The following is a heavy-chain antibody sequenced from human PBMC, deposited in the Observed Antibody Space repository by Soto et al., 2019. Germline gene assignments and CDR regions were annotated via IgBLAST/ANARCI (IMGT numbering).Heavy chain of an antibody. CDR2: TYYRSKWYY. Sequence: SQTLSLTCVISGDSVSSKSPAWNWIRQSPSGGLEWLGRTYYRSKWYYEYAESVKSRIAINPDTSRNQFSLQLNSVTPEDTAVYYCARGAFIGFPCTGFDFWGQGTPVTVSS. CDR1: GDSVSSKSPA. D-gene: IGHD2-8*01. V-gene: IGHV6-1*01. J-gene: IGHJ4*02. CDR3: ARGAFIGFPCTGFDF.